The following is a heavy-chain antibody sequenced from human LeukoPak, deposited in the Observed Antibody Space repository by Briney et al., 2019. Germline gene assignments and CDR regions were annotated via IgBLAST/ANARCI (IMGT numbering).Heavy chain of an antibody. CDR3: AREVVPAAIPYYFDY. CDR2: IYTSGST. V-gene: IGHV4-59*10. Sequence: SETLSLTCAVYGGSFSGAYWSWIRQPAGKGLEWIGRIYTSGSTNYNPSLKSRVTISVDTSKNQFSLKLSSVTAADTAVYYCAREVVPAAIPYYFDYWGQGTLVTVSS. D-gene: IGHD2-2*01. J-gene: IGHJ4*02. CDR1: GGSFSGAY.